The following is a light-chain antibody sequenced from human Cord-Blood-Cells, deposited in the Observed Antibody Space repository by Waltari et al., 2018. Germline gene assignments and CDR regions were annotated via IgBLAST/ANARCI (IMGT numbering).Light chain of an antibody. J-gene: IGLJ2*01. V-gene: IGLV2-8*01. CDR3: SSYAGSNNLV. CDR1: SSDAGGYNN. Sequence: QSALTQPPSASGSPGQSVTISCTGTSSDAGGYNNVSWYQQHPGKAPKLMIDEVSKRPSGVPDRFSGSKSGNTASLTVSGLQAEDEADYYCSSYAGSNNLVFGGGTKLTVL. CDR2: EVS.